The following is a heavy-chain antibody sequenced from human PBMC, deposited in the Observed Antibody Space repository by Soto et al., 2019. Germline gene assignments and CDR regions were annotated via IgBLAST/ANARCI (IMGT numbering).Heavy chain of an antibody. D-gene: IGHD2-2*03. CDR2: IYHSGST. CDR1: GGSISSGGYS. CDR3: ARGGGYCSSTSYYPGFDP. Sequence: PSETLSLTCAVSGGSISSGGYSWSWIRQPPGKGLEWIGYIYHSGSTYYNPSLKSRVTISVDRSKNQFSLKLSSVTAADTAVYYCARGGGYCSSTSYYPGFDPWGQGTLVTVSS. J-gene: IGHJ5*02. V-gene: IGHV4-30-2*01.